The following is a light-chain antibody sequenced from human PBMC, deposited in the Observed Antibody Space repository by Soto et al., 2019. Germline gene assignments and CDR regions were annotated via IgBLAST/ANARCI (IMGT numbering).Light chain of an antibody. J-gene: IGKJ3*01. Sequence: EIVLTQSPGTLSLSPGERATLSCRASQSVSDSYLAWYQQKPGEAPRLLIYASSRATGIPDRFSGSGSGTDFTGTIRRLQPEDFAVYYCQHYGTSALFGPGTKVDIK. CDR2: AS. V-gene: IGKV3-20*01. CDR3: QHYGTSAL. CDR1: QSVSDSY.